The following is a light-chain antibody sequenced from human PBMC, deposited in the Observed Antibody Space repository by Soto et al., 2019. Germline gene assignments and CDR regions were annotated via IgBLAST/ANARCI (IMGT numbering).Light chain of an antibody. V-gene: IGKV1-39*01. CDR1: QSISRD. CDR3: HQGYSTPQT. Sequence: DIQMTQSPSSLSASVGDRVTITCRASQSISRDLNWYMQGPGKAPQLLIFAASALHSGVPSRFSGGGSGTDFTLTISSLQSEDFATYYCHQGYSTPQTFGQGTKVDIK. J-gene: IGKJ1*01. CDR2: AAS.